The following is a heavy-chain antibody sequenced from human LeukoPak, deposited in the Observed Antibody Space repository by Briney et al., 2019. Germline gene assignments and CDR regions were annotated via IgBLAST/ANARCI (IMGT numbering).Heavy chain of an antibody. V-gene: IGHV3-30*02. CDR1: GFTFSSYG. CDR3: AKGWEPNWNDPLDY. Sequence: GGSLRLSCAASGFTFSSYGMHWVRQAPGKGLEWVAFIRYDGSNKYYADSVKGRFTISRDNSKNTLYLQMNSLRAEDTAVYYCAKGWEPNWNDPLDYWGQGTLVTVSS. CDR2: IRYDGSNK. J-gene: IGHJ4*02. D-gene: IGHD1-20*01.